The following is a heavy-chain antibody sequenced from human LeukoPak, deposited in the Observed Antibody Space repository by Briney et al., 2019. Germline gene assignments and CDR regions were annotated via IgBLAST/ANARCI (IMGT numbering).Heavy chain of an antibody. CDR3: ARDPYRATYYDFWSGYDY. CDR2: ISSSGSTI. J-gene: IGHJ4*02. Sequence: GGSLRLSCAASGFTFSSYEMNWVRQAPGKGLEWVSYISSSGSTIYYADSVKGRFTISRDNAKNSLYLQMNSLRAEDTAVYYCARDPYRATYYDFWSGYDYWGQGTLVTVSS. V-gene: IGHV3-48*03. D-gene: IGHD3-3*01. CDR1: GFTFSSYE.